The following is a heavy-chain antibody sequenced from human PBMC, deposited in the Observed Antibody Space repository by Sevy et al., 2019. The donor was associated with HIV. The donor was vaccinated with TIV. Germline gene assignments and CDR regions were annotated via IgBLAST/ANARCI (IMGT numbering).Heavy chain of an antibody. CDR2: INWNGGST. J-gene: IGHJ4*02. V-gene: IGHV3-20*04. CDR3: ARVKTMVRGVMGGYFDY. D-gene: IGHD3-10*01. CDR1: GFTFDDYG. Sequence: GGSLRLSCAASGFTFDDYGMSWVRQAPGKGLEWVSGINWNGGSTGYAHSVKGRFTISRDNAKNSLYLQMNSLRAADTALYYCARVKTMVRGVMGGYFDYWGQGTLVTVSS.